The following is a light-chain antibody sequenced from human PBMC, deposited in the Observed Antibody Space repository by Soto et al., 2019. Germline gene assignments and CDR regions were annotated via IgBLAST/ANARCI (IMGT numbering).Light chain of an antibody. J-gene: IGLJ2*01. V-gene: IGLV1-51*01. CDR1: SSKIGNNY. CDR2: DND. CDR3: ATWDRSLSVGV. Sequence: QSVLTQPPSVSAAPGQKVTISCSGSSSKIGNNYVFWYQQLPGTAPKLLIYDNDKRPSGIPDRFSGSKSGTSATLGITGLQTGDEAEYYCATWDRSLSVGVFGGGTKLTVL.